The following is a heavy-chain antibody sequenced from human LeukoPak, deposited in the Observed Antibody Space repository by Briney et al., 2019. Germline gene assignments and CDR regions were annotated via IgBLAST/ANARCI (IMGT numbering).Heavy chain of an antibody. CDR2: IYHSGTT. Sequence: KPSETLSLTCTVSGYSISSGYYWSWIRQPPGKGLEWIGEIYHSGTTNYNPSLKSRVTISVDTSKKQFSLKLNSVTAADTAVYSCARAGYCSDTSCYIGNAFDIWGQGTMVTVSS. CDR3: ARAGYCSDTSCYIGNAFDI. V-gene: IGHV4-38-2*02. D-gene: IGHD2-2*02. CDR1: GYSISSGYY. J-gene: IGHJ3*02.